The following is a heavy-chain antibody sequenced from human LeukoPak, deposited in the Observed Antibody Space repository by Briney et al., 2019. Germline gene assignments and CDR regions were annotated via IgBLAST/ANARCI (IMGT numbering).Heavy chain of an antibody. CDR2: INHSGGT. V-gene: IGHV4-34*01. J-gene: IGHJ4*02. Sequence: SETLSLTCAVYGGSFSGYYWSWIRQPPGKGLEWIREINHSGGTNYNPSLKSRVTISVDTSKNQFSLKLSSVTAADTAVYYCARGVKWLRPSLVYWGQGTLVTVSS. CDR1: GGSFSGYY. CDR3: ARGVKWLRPSLVY. D-gene: IGHD5-12*01.